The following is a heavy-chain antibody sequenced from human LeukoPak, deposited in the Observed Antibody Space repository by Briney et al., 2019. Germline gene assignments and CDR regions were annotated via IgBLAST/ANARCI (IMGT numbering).Heavy chain of an antibody. J-gene: IGHJ6*03. CDR1: GFSLSTSGVG. CDR2: IYWNDDK. Sequence: SGPTLVNPTQTLTLTCTLSGFSLSTSGVGVGWIRQPPGKALEWLALIYWNDDKRYSPSLKSRLTVTKDTSKNQVVLTMTNMDPVDTATYYCAHTIGYCSGNTCYSPYYYYMDVWGKGTTVTVSS. V-gene: IGHV2-5*01. CDR3: AHTIGYCSGNTCYSPYYYYMDV. D-gene: IGHD2-15*01.